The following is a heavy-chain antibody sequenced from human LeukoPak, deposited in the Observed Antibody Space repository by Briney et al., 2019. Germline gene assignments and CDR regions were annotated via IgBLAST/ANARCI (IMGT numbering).Heavy chain of an antibody. D-gene: IGHD1-1*01. Sequence: EASVKVSCKASGYTFTSYGISWVRQAPGQGLEWMGWINPNSGGTNYAQKFQGRVTMTRDTSISTAYMELSRLRSDDTAVYYCATAGDYYYYYMDVWGKGTTVTVSS. CDR1: GYTFTSYG. J-gene: IGHJ6*03. CDR2: INPNSGGT. CDR3: ATAGDYYYYYMDV. V-gene: IGHV1-2*02.